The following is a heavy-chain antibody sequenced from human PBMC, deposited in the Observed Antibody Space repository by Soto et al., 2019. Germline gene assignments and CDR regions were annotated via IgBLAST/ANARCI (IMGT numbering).Heavy chain of an antibody. J-gene: IGHJ5*02. V-gene: IGHV2-5*02. D-gene: IGHD3-3*01. CDR1: GFSLSTSGVG. CDR3: AHRPVTIFGVVTPGGWFDP. Sequence: QITLKESGPTLVKPTQTLTLTCTFSGFSLSTSGVGVGWIRQPPGKALEWLALIYWDDDKRYSPSLKSRLTITKETSKNQVVLTMTNMDPVDTATYYCAHRPVTIFGVVTPGGWFDPWGQGTLVTVSS. CDR2: IYWDDDK.